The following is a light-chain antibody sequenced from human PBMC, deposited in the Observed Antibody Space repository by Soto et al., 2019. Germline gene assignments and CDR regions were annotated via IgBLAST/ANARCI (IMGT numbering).Light chain of an antibody. CDR1: QSVSRNS. CDR3: QQCGSSLWT. Sequence: EIVLTQSPGTLSLSPGERATLSCRASQSVSRNSFAWYQQKPGQAPRLLIYGASNRATGIPDRFSGSGSGTDFTLTISRLEPEDFAVYYCQQCGSSLWTFGQGTKVEIK. CDR2: GAS. J-gene: IGKJ1*01. V-gene: IGKV3-20*01.